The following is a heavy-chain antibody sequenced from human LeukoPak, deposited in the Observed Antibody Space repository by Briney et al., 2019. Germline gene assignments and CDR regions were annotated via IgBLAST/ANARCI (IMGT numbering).Heavy chain of an antibody. J-gene: IGHJ4*02. V-gene: IGHV1-2*02. CDR3: ARGELDNWNDANYFDY. CDR1: GYTFTGYY. D-gene: IGHD1-1*01. CDR2: INPNSGGT. Sequence: ASVKVSCKASGYTFTGYYMHWVRQAPGQGLEWMGWINPNSGGTNYAQKFQGRVTMTRDTSISTAYMELSRLRSDDTAVYYCARGELDNWNDANYFDYWGQGTLVTVSS.